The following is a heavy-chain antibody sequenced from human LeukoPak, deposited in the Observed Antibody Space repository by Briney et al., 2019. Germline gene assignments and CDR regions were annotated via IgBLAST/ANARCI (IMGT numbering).Heavy chain of an antibody. CDR2: INPNSGGT. CDR1: GYTFTGHY. D-gene: IGHD1-1*01. CDR3: ARCSTPHWIFDAFDI. V-gene: IGHV1-2*02. J-gene: IGHJ3*02. Sequence: ASVKVSCKASGYTFTGHYMHWVRQAPGQGPEWMGWINPNSGGTSYAQKFQGRVTMTRDTSISTAYMELSGLRSDDTAVYYCARCSTPHWIFDAFDIWGQGTMVTASS.